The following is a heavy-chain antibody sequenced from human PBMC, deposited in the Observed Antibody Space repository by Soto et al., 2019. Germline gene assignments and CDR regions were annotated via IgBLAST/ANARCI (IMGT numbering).Heavy chain of an antibody. J-gene: IGHJ4*02. CDR1: GGSISSSSYY. CDR2: IYYSGST. Sequence: QLQLQESGPGLVKPSETLSLTCTVSGGSISSSSYYWGWIRQSPGKGLEWIGNIYYSGSTYYNPSLKSRVTISVDTSKYQFSLKLSSVTAADTAVYYCARRGGSSPFDYWGQGTLVTVSS. V-gene: IGHV4-39*01. CDR3: ARRGGSSPFDY. D-gene: IGHD1-26*01.